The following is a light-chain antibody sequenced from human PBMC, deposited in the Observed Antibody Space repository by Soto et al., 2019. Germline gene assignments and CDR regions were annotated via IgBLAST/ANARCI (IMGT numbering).Light chain of an antibody. J-gene: IGKJ1*01. CDR2: GAS. Sequence: EIVLTQSPGTLSLSPGESATLSCRASQSVGSSYLAWYRQKPGQAPRLLIYGASSRATGIPDRFSGGGSGTDFTLTISRLEPEDFAVYYCQQDGSSPSTFGQGTKVDIK. V-gene: IGKV3-20*01. CDR1: QSVGSSY. CDR3: QQDGSSPST.